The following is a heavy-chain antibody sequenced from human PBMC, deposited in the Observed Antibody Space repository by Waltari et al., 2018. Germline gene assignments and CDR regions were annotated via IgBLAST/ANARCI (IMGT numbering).Heavy chain of an antibody. CDR3: ARDRVEAGFDY. J-gene: IGHJ4*02. V-gene: IGHV4-39*07. Sequence: QLQLQESGPGLVKPSETLSLTCTVSGGSISSSSYYWGWIRQPPGKRLEWIGSIYYSGSTYYNPSLKSRVTISVDTSKNQFSLKLSSVTAADTAVYYCARDRVEAGFDYWGQGTLVTVSS. CDR1: GGSISSSSYY. CDR2: IYYSGST. D-gene: IGHD6-13*01.